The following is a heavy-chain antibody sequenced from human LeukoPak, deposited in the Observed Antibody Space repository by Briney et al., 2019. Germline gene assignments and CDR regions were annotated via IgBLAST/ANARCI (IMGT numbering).Heavy chain of an antibody. J-gene: IGHJ4*02. CDR3: ARDLGLDGD. Sequence: SGGSLRLSCAASGFTFSSYGMNWVRQAPGKGLEWVSYISSLSTNIYYADSIKGRFTISRDNATNSLYLQMNSLRAEDTAVYYCARDLGLDGDWGQGTLVTVSS. V-gene: IGHV3-48*01. CDR1: GFTFSSYG. CDR2: ISSLSTNI. D-gene: IGHD2-2*03.